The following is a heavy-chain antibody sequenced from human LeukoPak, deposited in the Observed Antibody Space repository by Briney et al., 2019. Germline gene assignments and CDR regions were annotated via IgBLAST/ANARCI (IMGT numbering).Heavy chain of an antibody. CDR3: ARDLVAATGDNFNDY. J-gene: IGHJ4*02. CDR1: GYTFTSYY. CDR2: INPSGGST. Sequence: ASVKVSCKASGYTFTSYYMHWVRQAPGQGLEWMGIINPSGGSTSYAQKFQGRVTMTRDTSTSTVYMELSSLRSEDTAVYYCARDLVAATGDNFNDYWGQETLVTVSS. V-gene: IGHV1-46*01. D-gene: IGHD2-15*01.